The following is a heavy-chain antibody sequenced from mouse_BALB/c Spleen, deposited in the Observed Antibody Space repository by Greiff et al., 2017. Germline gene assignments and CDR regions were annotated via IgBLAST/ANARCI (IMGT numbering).Heavy chain of an antibody. D-gene: IGHD1-1*01. Sequence: DVMLVESGGGLVQPGGSMKLSCVASGFTFSNYWMNWVRQSPEKGLEWVAEIRLKSNNYATHYAESVKGRFTISRDDSKSSVYLQMNNLRAEDTGIYYCTRRRYYGSYWYFDVWGAGTTVTVSS. CDR2: IRLKSNNYAT. CDR3: TRRRYYGSYWYFDV. J-gene: IGHJ1*01. CDR1: GFTFSNYW. V-gene: IGHV6-6*02.